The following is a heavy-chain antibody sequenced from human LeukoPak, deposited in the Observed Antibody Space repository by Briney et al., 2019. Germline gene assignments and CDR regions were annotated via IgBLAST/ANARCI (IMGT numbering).Heavy chain of an antibody. J-gene: IGHJ6*03. D-gene: IGHD3-16*01. CDR1: GYTFTGYY. CDR2: INPNTGGT. CDR3: ARGGRATRDYFYYMDV. V-gene: IGHV1-2*02. Sequence: ASVKVSCKASGYTFTGYYVHWVRQAPGQGLDWMGWINPNTGGTNYAQKFQGRVTMTRDTSISTAYMELSSLTSDDTAVYYCARGGRATRDYFYYMDVWGKGTTVTVSS.